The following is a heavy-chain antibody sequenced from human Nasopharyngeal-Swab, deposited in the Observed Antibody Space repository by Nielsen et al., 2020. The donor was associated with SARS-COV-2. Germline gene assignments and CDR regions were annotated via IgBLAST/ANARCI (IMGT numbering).Heavy chain of an antibody. Sequence: GSLRLSCAVYGGSFSGYYWSWIRQPPGKGLEWIGEINHSGSTNYNPSLKSRVTISVDTSKNQFSLKLSSVTAADTAVYYCARHVRFLEWLLYQYWFDPWGQGTLVTVSS. CDR3: ARHVRFLEWLLYQYWFDP. J-gene: IGHJ5*02. V-gene: IGHV4-34*01. D-gene: IGHD3-3*01. CDR2: INHSGST. CDR1: GGSFSGYY.